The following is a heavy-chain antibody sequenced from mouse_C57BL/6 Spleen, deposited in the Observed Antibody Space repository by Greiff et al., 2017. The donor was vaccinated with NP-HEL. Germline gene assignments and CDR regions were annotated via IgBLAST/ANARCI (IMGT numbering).Heavy chain of an antibody. D-gene: IGHD1-1*01. CDR1: GYSFTSYY. CDR3: ARDYGSTPSWYFDV. J-gene: IGHJ1*03. CDR2: IYPGSGNT. V-gene: IGHV1-66*01. Sequence: VQLQQSGPELVKPGASVKISCKASGYSFTSYYIHWVKQRPGQGLEWIGWIYPGSGNTKYNEKFKGKATLTADTASSTAYMQLSSLTSEDSAVYYCARDYGSTPSWYFDVWGTGTTVTVSS.